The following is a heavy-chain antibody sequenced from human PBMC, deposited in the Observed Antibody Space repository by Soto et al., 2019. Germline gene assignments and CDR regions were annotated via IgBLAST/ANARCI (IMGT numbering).Heavy chain of an antibody. CDR1: GLSITDSEMG. CDR2: IDSSGEK. V-gene: IGHV2-26*01. CDR3: ARRHLAVAVSPWFDP. Sequence: QVTLKESGPVLVKPTETLTLRCTVSGLSITDSEMGVSWIRQPPGQPLEWLAHIDSSGEKSYRTFLKSRLAISNGTSKSQIALTMTNMDPADTATYYCARRHLAVAVSPWFDPWGQGIPVTVSS. J-gene: IGHJ5*02. D-gene: IGHD6-19*01.